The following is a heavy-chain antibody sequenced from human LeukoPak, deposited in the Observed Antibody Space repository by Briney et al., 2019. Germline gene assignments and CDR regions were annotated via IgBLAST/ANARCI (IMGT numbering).Heavy chain of an antibody. CDR3: ARDRYGDYSGWYFDL. Sequence: SVKVSCKASGGTFSSYAISWVRQAPGQGLEWMGRIIPILGIANYAQKFQGRVTITADKSTSTAYMELSSLRSEDTAVYYCARDRYGDYSGWYFDLWGRGTLVTVSS. CDR1: GGTFSSYA. D-gene: IGHD4-17*01. V-gene: IGHV1-69*04. J-gene: IGHJ2*01. CDR2: IIPILGIA.